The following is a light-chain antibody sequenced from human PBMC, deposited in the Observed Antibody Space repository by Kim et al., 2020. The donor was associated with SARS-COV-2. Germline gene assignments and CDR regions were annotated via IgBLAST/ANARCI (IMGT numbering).Light chain of an antibody. Sequence: SGSVVYSVTINCRESQSISNYLNLYQQKTGKAPKLLIYSASSLQSGVPSRFSGSVCGREFSLTISCLQREDFATYFCQQSYRTPYTSGQGTKLEI. V-gene: IGKV1-39*01. CDR3: QQSYRTPYT. J-gene: IGKJ2*01. CDR1: QSISNY. CDR2: SAS.